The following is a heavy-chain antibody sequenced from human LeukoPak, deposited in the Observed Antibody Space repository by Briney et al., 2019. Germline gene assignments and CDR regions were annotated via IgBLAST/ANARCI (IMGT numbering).Heavy chain of an antibody. CDR2: INHSGST. V-gene: IGHV4-34*01. CDR3: ARHAGRYFDWLPRGFDP. CDR1: GGSFSGYY. J-gene: IGHJ5*02. D-gene: IGHD3-9*01. Sequence: SETLSLTCAVYGGSFSGYYWSWIRQPPGKGLEWIGEINHSGSTNYNPSLKSRVTISVDTSKNQFSLKLSSVTAADTAVYYCARHAGRYFDWLPRGFDPWGQGTLVTASS.